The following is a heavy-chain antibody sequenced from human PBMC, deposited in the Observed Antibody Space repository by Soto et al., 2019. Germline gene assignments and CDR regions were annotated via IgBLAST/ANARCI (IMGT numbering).Heavy chain of an antibody. CDR3: ARWETSSGWNAFDI. V-gene: IGHV6-1*01. Sequence: SQTLSLTCAISGDSVSSNSAAWNWIRQSPSRGLEWLGRTYYRSKWYNDYAVSVKSRITINPDTSKNQFSLQLNSVTPEDTAVYYCARWETSSGWNAFDIWGQGSMVTVSS. J-gene: IGHJ3*02. CDR2: TYYRSKWYN. D-gene: IGHD6-19*01. CDR1: GDSVSSNSAA.